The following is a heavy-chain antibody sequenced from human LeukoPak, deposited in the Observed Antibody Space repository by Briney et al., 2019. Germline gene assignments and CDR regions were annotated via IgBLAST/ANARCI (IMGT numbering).Heavy chain of an antibody. J-gene: IGHJ4*02. V-gene: IGHV3-64*01. Sequence: PGGSLRLSCAASGFTFSTYEMYWVRQAPGKGLEYVSAISSDGVSTYYANSVKGRFTISRDNSKNTLYLQMGSLRPEDMAVYYCAREDDYTSGWTSFDYWGQGTLVIVSS. CDR3: AREDDYTSGWTSFDY. CDR2: ISSDGVST. D-gene: IGHD6-19*01. CDR1: GFTFSTYE.